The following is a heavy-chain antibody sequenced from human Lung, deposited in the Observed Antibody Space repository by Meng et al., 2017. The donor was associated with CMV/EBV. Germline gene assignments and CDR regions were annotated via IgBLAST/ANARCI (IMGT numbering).Heavy chain of an antibody. Sequence: VQVVESGVEGKKPGSSVKVSGKASGGTFSSETISGVRQAPGQGLEWMGRIIPILGIANYAQKFQGRVTITADKSTSTAYMELSSLRSEDTAVYYCARDSSPPHPHPGWFDPWGQGTLVTVSS. J-gene: IGHJ5*02. CDR3: ARDSSPPHPHPGWFDP. V-gene: IGHV1-69*08. CDR2: IIPILGIA. CDR1: GGTFSSET. D-gene: IGHD1-14*01.